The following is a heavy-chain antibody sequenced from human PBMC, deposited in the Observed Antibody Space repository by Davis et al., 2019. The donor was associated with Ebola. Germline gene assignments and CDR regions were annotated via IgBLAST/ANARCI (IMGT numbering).Heavy chain of an antibody. CDR3: TTQGNIVATGHDY. CDR1: GFTFSGSS. J-gene: IGHJ4*02. D-gene: IGHD5-12*01. V-gene: IGHV3-73*01. CDR2: IRSKANSYAT. Sequence: PGGSLRPSCAASGFTFSGSSMHWVRQAPGNGLEWVGHIRSKANSYATAYGASVKGRFTISRDDSKNTAYLQMNSLKTEDTAVYYCTTQGNIVATGHDYWGQGTLVTVSS.